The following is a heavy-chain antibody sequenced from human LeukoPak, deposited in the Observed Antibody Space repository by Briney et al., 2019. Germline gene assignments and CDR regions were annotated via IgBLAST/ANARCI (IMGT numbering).Heavy chain of an antibody. CDR2: ISGSGGSA. V-gene: IGHV3-23*01. CDR3: AKDQGHYYGSGTYYY. D-gene: IGHD3-10*01. Sequence: PGGSLRLSCAASGFTFSSYEMNWVRQAPGKGLEWVSAISGSGGSAYYADSVKGRFTISRDNSKNTLYLQMNSLRAEDTAVYYCAKDQGHYYGSGTYYYWGQGTLVTVSS. J-gene: IGHJ4*02. CDR1: GFTFSSYE.